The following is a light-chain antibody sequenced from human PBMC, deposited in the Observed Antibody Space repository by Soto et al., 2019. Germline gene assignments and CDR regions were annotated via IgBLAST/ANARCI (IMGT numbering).Light chain of an antibody. CDR1: QSVSNNY. CDR2: GAS. CDR3: QQYGNSPPVT. Sequence: EIVLTQSPGTVSLSPGERATLSCRASQSVSNNYLAWYQQKPGQAPRLLIYGASSRATGIPDRFSGSGSGTDFTLTINRLEPDDFAVYYCQQYGNSPPVTFGGGTKVDIK. J-gene: IGKJ4*01. V-gene: IGKV3-20*01.